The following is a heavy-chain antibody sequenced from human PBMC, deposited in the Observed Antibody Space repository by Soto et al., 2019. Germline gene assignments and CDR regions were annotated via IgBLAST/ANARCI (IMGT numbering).Heavy chain of an antibody. J-gene: IGHJ3*02. CDR1: GYTFTSYG. V-gene: IGHV1-18*01. Sequence: ASVKVSCKASGYTFTSYGISWVRQAPGQGLEWMGWISAYNGNTNYAQKLQGRVTMTTDTSTSTAYMELRSLRSDDTAVYYCARDNPFYDYGDYDLQEAIRVAFDIWGQGTMVTVSS. CDR2: ISAYNGNT. D-gene: IGHD4-17*01. CDR3: ARDNPFYDYGDYDLQEAIRVAFDI.